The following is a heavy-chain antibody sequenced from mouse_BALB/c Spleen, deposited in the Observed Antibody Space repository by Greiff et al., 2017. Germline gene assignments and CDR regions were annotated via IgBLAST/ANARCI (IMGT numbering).Heavy chain of an antibody. CDR1: GFTFSSFG. D-gene: IGHD3-1*01. V-gene: IGHV5-17*02. CDR3: ARSGRDAMDY. Sequence: EVKVVESGGGLVQPGGSRKLSCAASGFTFSSFGMHWVRQAPEKGLEWVAYISSGSSTIYYADKVKGRFTISRDNPKNTLFLQMTSLRSEDTAMYYCARSGRDAMDYWGQGTSVTVSS. CDR2: ISSGSSTI. J-gene: IGHJ4*01.